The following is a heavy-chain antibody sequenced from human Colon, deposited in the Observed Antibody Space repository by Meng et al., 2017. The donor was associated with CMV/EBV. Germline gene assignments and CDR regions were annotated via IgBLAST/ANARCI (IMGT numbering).Heavy chain of an antibody. J-gene: IGHJ3*02. V-gene: IGHV3-74*01. CDR1: GITFSSYW. Sequence: GGSLRLSCEASGITFSSYWMHWVRQAPGKGLVWVSRINPDGSSTNYADSVKGRFTVSRDNGKNTLFLEMNSLRAEDTAVYYCARSPKDSGMWGQGTMVTVSS. CDR2: INPDGSST. CDR3: ARSPKDSGM. D-gene: IGHD1-26*01.